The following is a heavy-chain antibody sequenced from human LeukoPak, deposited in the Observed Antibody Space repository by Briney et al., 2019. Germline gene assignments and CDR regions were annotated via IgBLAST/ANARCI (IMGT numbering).Heavy chain of an antibody. J-gene: IGHJ4*02. Sequence: GGSLRLSCAASGFTFDDYAMHWVRQAPGKGLEWVSAISGSGGSTYYADSVKGRFTISRDNSKNTLYLQMNSLRAEDTAVYYCAKGISSSWYDYWGQGTLVTVSS. D-gene: IGHD6-13*01. V-gene: IGHV3-23*01. CDR2: ISGSGGST. CDR3: AKGISSSWYDY. CDR1: GFTFDDYA.